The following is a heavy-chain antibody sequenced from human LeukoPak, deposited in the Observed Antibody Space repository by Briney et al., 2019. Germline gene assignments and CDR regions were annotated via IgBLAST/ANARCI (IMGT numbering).Heavy chain of an antibody. D-gene: IGHD3-10*01. CDR3: ASPYYYASGSFDV. Sequence: ASVKVSCKASGYTFTGYYMHWVRQAPGQGLGWMGWINPNSGGTNYAQKFQGRVTMTRDTSISTAYMELSRLRSDDTAVYYCASPYYYASGSFDVWGQGTLVTVSS. V-gene: IGHV1-2*02. J-gene: IGHJ4*02. CDR2: INPNSGGT. CDR1: GYTFTGYY.